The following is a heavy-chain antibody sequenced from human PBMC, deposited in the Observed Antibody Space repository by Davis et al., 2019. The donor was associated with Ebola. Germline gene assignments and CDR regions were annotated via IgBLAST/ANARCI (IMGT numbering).Heavy chain of an antibody. CDR1: GFTLTKYA. J-gene: IGHJ4*02. CDR3: ARQYAIYYFDY. D-gene: IGHD2-8*01. Sequence: ASVKVSCKASGFTLTKYAIHWVRQAPGQRLEWMGWVHGGNGNTKYSQRFQGRVTITTDTSTSTAYMELRSLRSDDTAVYYCARQYAIYYFDYWGQGTLVTVSS. CDR2: VHGGNGNT. V-gene: IGHV1-3*01.